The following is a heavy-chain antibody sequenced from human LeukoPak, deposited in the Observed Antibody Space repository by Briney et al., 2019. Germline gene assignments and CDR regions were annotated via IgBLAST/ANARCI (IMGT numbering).Heavy chain of an antibody. CDR3: ARVYNWGSPTRNFYYLDV. Sequence: PSETLSLTCTVSGGSISSYYWSWIRQPAGKGLEWIGRIYTSGSTNYNPSLKSRVTMSVDTSKNQFSLKLRSVTAADTAVYYCARVYNWGSPTRNFYYLDVWGKGTKVTVSS. CDR2: IYTSGST. CDR1: GGSISSYY. V-gene: IGHV4-4*07. D-gene: IGHD7-27*01. J-gene: IGHJ6*03.